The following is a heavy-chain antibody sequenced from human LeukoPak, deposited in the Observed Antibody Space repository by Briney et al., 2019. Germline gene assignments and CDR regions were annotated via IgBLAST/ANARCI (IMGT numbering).Heavy chain of an antibody. CDR1: GFTFSVNS. D-gene: IGHD6-25*01. V-gene: IGHV3-21*01. CDR2: ISDISDYI. Sequence: GGSLRLSCAASGFTFSVNSMNWVPQAPGKGLEWVSSISDISDYIYYADSVKGRFTISRDNAKNSLYLQMNSLRVEDTAVYYCATTLTRDSSGSYGALDYWGQGTLVTVSS. J-gene: IGHJ4*02. CDR3: ATTLTRDSSGSYGALDY.